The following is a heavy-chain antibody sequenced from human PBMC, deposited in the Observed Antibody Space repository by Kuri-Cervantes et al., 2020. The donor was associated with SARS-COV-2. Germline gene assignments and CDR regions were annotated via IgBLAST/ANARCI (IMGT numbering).Heavy chain of an antibody. V-gene: IGHV3-21*01. Sequence: GESLKISCTASGFTFRGYGMNWVRQAPGKGLEWVSSISSSSSYIYYADSVKGRFTISRDNAKNSLYLQMNSLRAEDTAVYYCARVHSYGPQDYYYYGMDVWGQGTTVTVSS. CDR3: ARVHSYGPQDYYYYGMDV. J-gene: IGHJ6*02. CDR1: GFTFRGYG. D-gene: IGHD5-18*01. CDR2: ISSSSSYI.